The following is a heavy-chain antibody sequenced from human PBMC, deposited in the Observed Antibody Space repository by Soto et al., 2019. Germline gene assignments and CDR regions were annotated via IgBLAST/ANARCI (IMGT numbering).Heavy chain of an antibody. CDR3: ARDYDFWSGPPPGY. D-gene: IGHD3-3*01. CDR1: GFTFSSYW. J-gene: IGHJ4*02. V-gene: IGHV3-7*01. CDR2: IKQDGSEK. Sequence: QLGGSLRLSCAASGFTFSSYWMSWVRQAPGKGLEWVANIKQDGSEKYYVDSVKGRFTISRDNAKNSLYLQMNSLRAEDTAVYYCARDYDFWSGPPPGYWGQGTLVTVSS.